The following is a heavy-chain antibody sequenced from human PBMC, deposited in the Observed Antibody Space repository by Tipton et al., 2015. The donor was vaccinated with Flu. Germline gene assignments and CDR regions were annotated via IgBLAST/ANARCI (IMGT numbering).Heavy chain of an antibody. V-gene: IGHV3-33*01. Sequence: QLVQSGGGVVQPGRSLRLSCAASGFTFSSYAMHWVRQAPGKGLEWVAGIWYDGSNKYYADSVKGRFTTSRDNSKNTLYLQMNSLRAEDTAVYYCARGYDILTDGGGYFDYWGQGTLVTVSS. J-gene: IGHJ4*02. CDR1: GFTFSSYA. CDR2: IWYDGSNK. D-gene: IGHD3-9*01. CDR3: ARGYDILTDGGGYFDY.